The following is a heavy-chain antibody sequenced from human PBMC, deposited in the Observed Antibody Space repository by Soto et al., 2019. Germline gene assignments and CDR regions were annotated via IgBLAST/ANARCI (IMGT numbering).Heavy chain of an antibody. V-gene: IGHV3-7*01. Sequence: GGSLRLSCAASGFTFSSYWMSWVRQAPGKGLEWVANIKQDGSEKYYVDSVKGRFTISRDNAKNSLYLQMNSLRAEDTAVYYCARAPKRPGDFWSGYYYYYYYYGMDVWGQGTTVTVSS. CDR3: ARAPKRPGDFWSGYYYYYYYYGMDV. J-gene: IGHJ6*02. CDR2: IKQDGSEK. D-gene: IGHD3-3*01. CDR1: GFTFSSYW.